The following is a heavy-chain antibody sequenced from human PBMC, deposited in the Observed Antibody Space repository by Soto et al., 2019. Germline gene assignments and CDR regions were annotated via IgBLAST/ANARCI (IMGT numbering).Heavy chain of an antibody. CDR3: ARGRYWDY. D-gene: IGHD2-8*02. J-gene: IGHJ4*02. Sequence: QVHLVQSGAEVKKPGASVKVSCKGSGYDFTTYGITWVRQAPGQGLEWMAWISAHNGNTDYAQKLQGRVTVTRDTSTSTASMELRSLRSDDTDVYSCARGRYWDYWGQGALVTVSS. V-gene: IGHV1-18*01. CDR1: GYDFTTYG. CDR2: ISAHNGNT.